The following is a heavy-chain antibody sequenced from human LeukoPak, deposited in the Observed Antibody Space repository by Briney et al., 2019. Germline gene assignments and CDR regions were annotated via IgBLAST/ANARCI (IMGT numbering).Heavy chain of an antibody. V-gene: IGHV4-34*01. J-gene: IGHJ4*02. D-gene: IGHD5-18*01. CDR2: INHSGST. Sequence: PSETLSLTCAVYGGSFSGYYWSWIRQPPGKGLEGIGEINHSGSTNYNPSLKSRVTISVDTSKNQFSLKLSSVTAADTAVYYCARGSGYGENWGQGTLVTVSS. CDR1: GGSFSGYY. CDR3: ARGSGYGEN.